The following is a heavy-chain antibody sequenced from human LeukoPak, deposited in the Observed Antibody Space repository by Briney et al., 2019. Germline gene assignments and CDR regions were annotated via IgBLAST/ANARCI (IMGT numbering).Heavy chain of an antibody. CDR3: ARGTGGSRSIAVASRGYFQH. J-gene: IGHJ1*01. CDR2: INPNSGGT. V-gene: IGHV1-2*02. CDR1: GYTFTGYY. D-gene: IGHD6-19*01. Sequence: ASVKVSCKASGYTFTGYYMHWVRQAPGQGLEWMGWINPNSGGTNYAQKFQGRVTMTRDTSISTAYMELSRLRSDDTAVYYCARGTGGSRSIAVASRGYFQHWGQGTLVTVSS.